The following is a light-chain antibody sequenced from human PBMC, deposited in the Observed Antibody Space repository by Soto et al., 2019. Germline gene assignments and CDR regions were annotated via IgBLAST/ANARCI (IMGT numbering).Light chain of an antibody. J-gene: IGKJ5*01. Sequence: AIRMTQSPSSFSASTGDRVTITCRASQGISSYLAWYQQKPGKAPKLLIYAASTLQSGFPSRFSGSGSGTDFTLTISCLQSEDFATYYCQQYYSYPTFGQGTRLEIK. CDR1: QGISSY. CDR3: QQYYSYPT. V-gene: IGKV1-8*01. CDR2: AAS.